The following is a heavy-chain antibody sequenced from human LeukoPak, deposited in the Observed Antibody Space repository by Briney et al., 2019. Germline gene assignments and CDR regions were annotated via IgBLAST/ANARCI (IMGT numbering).Heavy chain of an antibody. D-gene: IGHD3-22*01. Sequence: GGSLRLSCAASGFTFSSYDMHWVRQAPGKGLEWVAVISYDGSNKYYADSVKGRFTISRDNSKNTLYLQMNSLRAEDTAVYYCAKDRAYYYDSSGQFDYWGQGTLVTVSS. V-gene: IGHV3-30*18. CDR1: GFTFSSYD. J-gene: IGHJ4*02. CDR3: AKDRAYYYDSSGQFDY. CDR2: ISYDGSNK.